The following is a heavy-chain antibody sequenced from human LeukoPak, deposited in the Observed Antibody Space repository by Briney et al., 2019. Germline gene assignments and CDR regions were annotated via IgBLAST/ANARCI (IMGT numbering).Heavy chain of an antibody. J-gene: IGHJ4*02. CDR2: IKQDGSEK. V-gene: IGHV3-7*01. CDR1: GFTXXSYX. D-gene: IGHD2-2*01. CDR3: ARDFIVVVPAAIDY. Sequence: GFTXXSYXXXWVRQAXGKGXXGVXNIKQDGSEKYYVDSVKGRFTISRDNAKNSLYLQMNSLRAEDTAVYYCARDFIVVVPAAIDYWGQGTLVTVSS.